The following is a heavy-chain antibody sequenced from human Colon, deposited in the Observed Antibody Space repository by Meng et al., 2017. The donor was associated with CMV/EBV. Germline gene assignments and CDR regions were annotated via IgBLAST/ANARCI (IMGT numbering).Heavy chain of an antibody. Sequence: VPLLPCGPCLSNPSETVSSTCDSQRGSLIGYYWSWIRQLPQKGLGWIGEINDSGRTNYNPSLKRPVPISVETSKKQFSRKLSSVTAAATAVSYCARGPGGSYYLYYFDYWGQGTLVTVSS. CDR2: INDSGRT. CDR3: ARGPGGSYYLYYFDY. D-gene: IGHD1-26*01. CDR1: RGSLIGYY. V-gene: IGHV4-34*01. J-gene: IGHJ4*02.